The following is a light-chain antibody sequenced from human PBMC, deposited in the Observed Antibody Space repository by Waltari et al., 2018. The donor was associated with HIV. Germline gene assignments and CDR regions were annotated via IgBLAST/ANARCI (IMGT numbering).Light chain of an antibody. CDR1: NIGSKS. V-gene: IGLV3-21*02. CDR3: QVWDSNSDQFV. J-gene: IGLJ1*01. Sequence: SYVLTQPPSVSVAPGQMASLACGGNNIGSKSVHWYQQKPGQAPLLVVYDDSDRPSGIPERFSGSNSGHTATLTISRVEAGDEVDYFCQVWDSNSDQFVFGSGTKVTVL. CDR2: DDS.